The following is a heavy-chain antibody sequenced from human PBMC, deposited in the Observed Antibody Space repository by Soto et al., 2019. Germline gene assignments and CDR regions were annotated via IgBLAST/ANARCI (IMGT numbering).Heavy chain of an antibody. CDR2: MSPNTDTI. J-gene: IGHJ3*02. V-gene: IGHV1-8*01. CDR1: GYTFTSYD. D-gene: IGHD1-20*01. Sequence: ASVKVSCKASGYTFTSYDINWVRQATGQGPERMGWMSPNTDTIVHAQKLQGRVTMTRNTSTSTAYMTLSSLRSEDTALYYCARDRQGINTYATFDIWGQGTTVTVSS. CDR3: ARDRQGINTYATFDI.